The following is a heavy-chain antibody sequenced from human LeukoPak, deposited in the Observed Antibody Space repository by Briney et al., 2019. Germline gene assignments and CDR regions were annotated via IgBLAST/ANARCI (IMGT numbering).Heavy chain of an antibody. Sequence: SETLSLTCTVSGASINSHYWSWIRQPAGKGLEWIGRIYISGSTNYNSSLQSRVTISVDTSKNQFSLKLSSVTAADTAVYYCARLHKQQLKRGIDIWGQGTMVTVSS. CDR2: IYISGST. V-gene: IGHV4-4*07. J-gene: IGHJ3*02. D-gene: IGHD6-13*01. CDR1: GASINSHY. CDR3: ARLHKQQLKRGIDI.